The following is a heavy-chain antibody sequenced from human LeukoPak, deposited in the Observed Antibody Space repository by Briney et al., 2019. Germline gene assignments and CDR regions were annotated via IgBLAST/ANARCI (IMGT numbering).Heavy chain of an antibody. CDR1: GGSFSGYY. D-gene: IGHD3-10*01. CDR3: AREGRGLWFGELSRHGQYYFDY. J-gene: IGHJ4*02. V-gene: IGHV4-34*01. CDR2: INHSGST. Sequence: SETLSLTCAVYGGSFSGYYWSWIRQPPGKGLEWIGEINHSGSTNYNPSLKSRVTISVDTSKNQFSLKLSSVTAADTAVYYCAREGRGLWFGELSRHGQYYFDYWGQGTLVTVSS.